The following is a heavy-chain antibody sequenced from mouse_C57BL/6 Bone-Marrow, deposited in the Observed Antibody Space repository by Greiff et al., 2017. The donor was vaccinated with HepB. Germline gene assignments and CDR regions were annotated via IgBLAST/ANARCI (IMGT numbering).Heavy chain of an antibody. J-gene: IGHJ1*03. CDR2: INPYNGGT. CDR3: ASPSSGSYWYFDV. V-gene: IGHV1-19*01. Sequence: EVMLVESGPVLVKPGASVKMSCKASGYTFTDYYMNWVKQSHGKSLEWIGVINPYNGGTSYNQKFKGKATLTVDKSSSTAYMELNSLTSEDSAVYYCASPSSGSYWYFDVWGTGTTVTVSS. CDR1: GYTFTDYY.